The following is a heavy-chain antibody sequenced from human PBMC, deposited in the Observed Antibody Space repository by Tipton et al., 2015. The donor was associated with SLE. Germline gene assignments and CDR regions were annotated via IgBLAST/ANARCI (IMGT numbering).Heavy chain of an antibody. CDR3: ARDAASALDY. V-gene: IGHV3-7*05. CDR1: GFTFSSHW. D-gene: IGHD2-15*01. J-gene: IGHJ4*02. Sequence: SLRLSCAASGFTFSSHWMSWVRQAPGKGLEWVANIKQDGSEKYYVDSVKGRFTISRDNAKNSLYLQMNSLRAEDTAVYYCARDAASALDYWGQGTLVTVSS. CDR2: IKQDGSEK.